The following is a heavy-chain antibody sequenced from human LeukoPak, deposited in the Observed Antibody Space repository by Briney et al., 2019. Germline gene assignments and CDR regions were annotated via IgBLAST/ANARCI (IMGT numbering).Heavy chain of an antibody. D-gene: IGHD3-10*01. V-gene: IGHV3-30*18. CDR2: ISYDGNNK. Sequence: GGSLRLSCAASGFTFSSYVMHWVRQAPGKGLGWVAGISYDGNNKYYAESVKGRFTISRDNSKNTLYLQMNSLRAEDTAVYYCAKDWVVRGVISYWGQATLVTVSS. CDR1: GFTFSSYV. CDR3: AKDWVVRGVISY. J-gene: IGHJ4*02.